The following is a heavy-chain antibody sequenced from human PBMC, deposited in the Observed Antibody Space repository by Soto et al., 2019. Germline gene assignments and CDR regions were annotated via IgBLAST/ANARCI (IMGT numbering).Heavy chain of an antibody. V-gene: IGHV3-7*01. D-gene: IGHD3-10*01. Sequence: EVQLVESGGGLVQPGGSLRLSCSASGFSFLNYWMSWVRQAPGKGLELVAKIKQDGSDKNYVDSVKGHFTISRDNAENSLYLQMNSLRAEDTAVYYCARDPIMLREAYYGQWGQGTLVTVSS. J-gene: IGHJ4*02. CDR1: GFSFLNYW. CDR3: ARDPIMLREAYYGQ. CDR2: IKQDGSDK.